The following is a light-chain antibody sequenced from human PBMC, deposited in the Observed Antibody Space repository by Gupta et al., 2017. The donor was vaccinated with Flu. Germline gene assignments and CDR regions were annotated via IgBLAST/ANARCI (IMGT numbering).Light chain of an antibody. CDR3: RQTPQIRRT. CDR1: QVLLHSNGYTY. Sequence: VTPGEPASISCRSSQVLLHSNGYTYLDCYLQKPGLSPQLLIYLVSNPVSALPDTSTGSRSVTDFTLKISRVEAEDVGVYYCRQTPQIRRTFGQGTRLEMK. J-gene: IGKJ2*01. CDR2: LVS. V-gene: IGKV2-28*01.